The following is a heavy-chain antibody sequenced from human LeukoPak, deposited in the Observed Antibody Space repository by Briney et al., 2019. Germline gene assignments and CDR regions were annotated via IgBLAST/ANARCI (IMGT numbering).Heavy chain of an antibody. J-gene: IGHJ5*02. CDR2: ISWNSGSI. CDR3: AKGANVAVAGTYWFDP. CDR1: GFTFSSYW. V-gene: IGHV3-9*01. D-gene: IGHD6-19*01. Sequence: GGSLRLSCAASGFTFSSYWMHWVRQAPGKGLEWVSGISWNSGSIGYADSVKGRFTISRDNAKNSLYLQMNSLRAEDTALYHCAKGANVAVAGTYWFDPWGQGTLVTVSS.